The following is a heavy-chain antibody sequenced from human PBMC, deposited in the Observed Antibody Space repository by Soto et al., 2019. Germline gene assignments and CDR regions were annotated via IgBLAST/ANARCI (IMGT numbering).Heavy chain of an antibody. CDR3: ARGDRSSCTYCCGY. CDR2: ISSSSRYI. CDR1: GFTFSSYS. V-gene: IGHV3-21*01. J-gene: IGHJ4*01. D-gene: IGHD2-15*01. Sequence: GGSLRLSCAASGFTFSSYSMNWGRQAPGKGLEWGSSISSSSRYIDYSDSVKGRFTISRDNAKNSLYLQMNSLRAEHTPVYYCARGDRSSCTYCCGYWGQRTLVTVSS.